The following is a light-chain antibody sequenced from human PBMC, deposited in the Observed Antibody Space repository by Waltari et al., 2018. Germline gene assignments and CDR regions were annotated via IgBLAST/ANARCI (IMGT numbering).Light chain of an antibody. CDR1: SSDVGGFNY. J-gene: IGLJ2*01. CDR3: SSYKGSSTL. Sequence: QSALTQPASVSGSPGQSITISCTGTSSDVGGFNYVSWYQQHPGKAPKLLFYDVTNRPSGRSNRFSGSKSANTASLTISGLQAEEEADYYCSSYKGSSTLFGGGTKLTVL. CDR2: DVT. V-gene: IGLV2-14*03.